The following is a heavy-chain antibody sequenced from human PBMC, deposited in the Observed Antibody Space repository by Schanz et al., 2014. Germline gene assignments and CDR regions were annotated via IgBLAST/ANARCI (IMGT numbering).Heavy chain of an antibody. CDR3: AKDLGVDCSDGCFNWYFDH. Sequence: EMQLLESGGGLIQPGGSLRLSCAASGFTFSTHAMSWVRQAPGKGLEWVSSISGDHRNTFYADSVEGRFTISRDNSKNTLYLQMNSLRAEDTAIYYCAKDLGVDCSDGCFNWYFDHWGRGTLVTVSS. J-gene: IGHJ2*01. V-gene: IGHV3-23*01. CDR2: ISGDHRNT. CDR1: GFTFSTHA. D-gene: IGHD2-15*01.